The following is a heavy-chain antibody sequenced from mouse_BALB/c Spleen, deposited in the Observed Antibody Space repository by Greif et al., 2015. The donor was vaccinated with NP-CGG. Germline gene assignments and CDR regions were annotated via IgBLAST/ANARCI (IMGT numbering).Heavy chain of an antibody. J-gene: IGHJ3*01. Sequence: EVQGVESGGGLVQPGGSLKLSCAASGFTFSSYGMSWVRQTPDKRLELVATINSNGGSTYYPDSVKGRFTISRDNAKNTLYLQMSSLKSEDTAMYYCARDTDGGFWFAYWGQGTLVTVSA. V-gene: IGHV5-6-3*01. CDR1: GFTFSSYG. CDR3: ARDTDGGFWFAY. CDR2: INSNGGST.